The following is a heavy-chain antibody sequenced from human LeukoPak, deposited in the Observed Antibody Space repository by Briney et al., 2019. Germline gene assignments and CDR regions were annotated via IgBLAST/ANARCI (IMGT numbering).Heavy chain of an antibody. D-gene: IGHD2-2*01. Sequence: SETLSLTCNVSGGSISSYYWSWIRQPAGKGLERIGRIYSSGNTNYNPSLKSRLTMSVDTSRNQFSLNLTSVTAADTAVYYCARDSTTWRGFDCWGQGSLVTVSS. CDR1: GGSISSYY. CDR3: ARDSTTWRGFDC. V-gene: IGHV4-4*07. J-gene: IGHJ4*02. CDR2: IYSSGNT.